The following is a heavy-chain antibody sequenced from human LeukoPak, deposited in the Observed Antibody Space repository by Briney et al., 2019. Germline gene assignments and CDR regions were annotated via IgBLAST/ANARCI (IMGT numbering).Heavy chain of an antibody. CDR3: ARDPSDSSGYYPLDY. CDR2: IKQDGSEK. Sequence: GGSLRLSCAASGFTFSRSWMSWVRQAPGKGLEWVANIKQDGSEKYYVDSVKGRFTISRDNAKNSLYLQMNSLRAEDTAVYYCARDPSDSSGYYPLDYWGQGTLVTVSS. V-gene: IGHV3-7*01. D-gene: IGHD3-22*01. J-gene: IGHJ4*02. CDR1: GFTFSRSW.